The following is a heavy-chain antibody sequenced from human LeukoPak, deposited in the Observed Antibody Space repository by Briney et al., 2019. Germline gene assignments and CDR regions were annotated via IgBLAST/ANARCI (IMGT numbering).Heavy chain of an antibody. CDR3: AKTQWKVGATDYFDY. D-gene: IGHD1-26*01. CDR1: GFAFKNYA. CDR2: INDNGGQR. J-gene: IGHJ4*01. V-gene: IGHV3-23*01. Sequence: GGSLRLSCAASGFAFKNYAVTWVRQAPGKGLQWVSNINDNGGQRHYADSVKGRFTISRDNSKNTLFLQMDSLRAEDTAVYYCAKTQWKVGATDYFDYWGHGILVTVSS.